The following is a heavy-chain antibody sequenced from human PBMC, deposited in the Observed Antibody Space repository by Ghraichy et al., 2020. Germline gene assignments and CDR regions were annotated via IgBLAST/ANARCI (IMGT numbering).Heavy chain of an antibody. CDR3: ARAGYSYGSGWFDP. V-gene: IGHV4-61*01. Sequence: SETLSLTCTVSGCSVSSGSYYWSWIRQPPGKGLEWIGYIYYSGSTNYNTSLKSRVTISVDTSKNQFSLKLSSATAADTAVYYCARAGYSYGSGWFDPWGQGTLVTVSS. CDR2: IYYSGST. J-gene: IGHJ5*02. CDR1: GCSVSSGSYY. D-gene: IGHD5-18*01.